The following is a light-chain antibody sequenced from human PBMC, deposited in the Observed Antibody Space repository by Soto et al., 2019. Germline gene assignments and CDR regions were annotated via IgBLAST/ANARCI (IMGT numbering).Light chain of an antibody. CDR1: QGISNY. J-gene: IGKJ1*01. CDR2: AAS. Sequence: DIQMTQSPSSLSASVGDRVTITCRASQGISNYLAWYQQKPGRVPKLLIYAASTLQSGVPSRFSGSGSGTHFTLTITGLQPEDYAVYHCHHYGNSPQTFGQGTRVEI. V-gene: IGKV1-27*01. CDR3: HHYGNSPQT.